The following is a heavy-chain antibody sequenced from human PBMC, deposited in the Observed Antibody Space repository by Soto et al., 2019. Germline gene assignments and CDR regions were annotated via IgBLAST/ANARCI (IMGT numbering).Heavy chain of an antibody. CDR3: ARSGSHKYYYYGMDV. CDR2: IWYDGSNK. D-gene: IGHD3-10*01. V-gene: IGHV3-33*01. J-gene: IGHJ6*02. CDR1: GFTFSSYG. Sequence: LRLSCAASGFTFSSYGMHWVRQAPGKGLEWVAVIWYDGSNKYYADSVKGRFTISRDNSKNTLYLQMNSLRAEDTAVYYCARSGSHKYYYYGMDVWGQGTTVTVSS.